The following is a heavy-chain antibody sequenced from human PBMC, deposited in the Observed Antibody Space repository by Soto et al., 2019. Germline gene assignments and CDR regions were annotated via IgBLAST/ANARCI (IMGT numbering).Heavy chain of an antibody. V-gene: IGHV3-7*05. J-gene: IGHJ4*02. Sequence: EGQLVQSGGGLVQPGGSLRLSCAGSGFTSRGFWMGWVRQAPGKGLEWVANIKEDATQKNYVDSVRGRFTISRDTATISLYLQMNSLRADDTAVYYCTRDHFWGQGTLVTVSS. CDR2: IKEDATQK. CDR3: TRDHF. CDR1: GFTSRGFW.